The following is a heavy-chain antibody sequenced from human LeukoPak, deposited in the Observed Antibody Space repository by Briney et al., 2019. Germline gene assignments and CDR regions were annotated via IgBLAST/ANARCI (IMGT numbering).Heavy chain of an antibody. D-gene: IGHD4-17*01. CDR3: ASSDYGGAFVAFDI. J-gene: IGHJ3*02. CDR1: GFTFSSYG. CDR2: IWYDGGNK. V-gene: IGHV3-33*01. Sequence: PGGSLRLSCAASGFTFSSYGMHWVRQAPGKGLEWVAVIWYDGGNKYYADSVKGRFTISRDNSKNTLYLQMNSLRAEDTAVYYCASSDYGGAFVAFDIWGQGTMVTVSS.